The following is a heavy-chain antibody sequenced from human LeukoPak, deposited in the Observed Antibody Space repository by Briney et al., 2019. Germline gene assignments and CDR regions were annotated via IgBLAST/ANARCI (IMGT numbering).Heavy chain of an antibody. CDR1: GYTFTSYG. Sequence: GASVKVSCKASGYTFTSYGISWVRQAPGQGLEWTGWICAYNGNTNYAQKLQGRVTMTTDTSTSTAYMELRSLRSDDTAVYYCARDTYDIVVVPAAMGYWGQGTLVTVSS. D-gene: IGHD2-2*01. J-gene: IGHJ4*02. V-gene: IGHV1-18*01. CDR3: ARDTYDIVVVPAAMGY. CDR2: ICAYNGNT.